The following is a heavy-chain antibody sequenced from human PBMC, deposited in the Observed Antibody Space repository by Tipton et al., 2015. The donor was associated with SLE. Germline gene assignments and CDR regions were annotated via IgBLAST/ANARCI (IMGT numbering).Heavy chain of an antibody. D-gene: IGHD2-21*01. J-gene: IGHJ1*01. Sequence: LRLSCSASGFTFNNYGMNWVRQAPGKGLEWIGYIYDSGSTYYNPSLKSRVTISVDTSKNQFSLNLISVTAADTAVYYCARVKQQLIPGYFQPWGQGTLVTVSS. CDR2: IYDSGST. CDR1: GFTFNNYG. CDR3: ARVKQQLIPGYFQP. V-gene: IGHV4-59*12.